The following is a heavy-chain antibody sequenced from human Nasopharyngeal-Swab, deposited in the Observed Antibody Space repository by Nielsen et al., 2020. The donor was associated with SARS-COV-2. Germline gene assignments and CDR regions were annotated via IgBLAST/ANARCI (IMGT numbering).Heavy chain of an antibody. D-gene: IGHD2-2*01. J-gene: IGHJ4*02. CDR3: ARESGVSSTSPFDC. CDR2: MWYAGSSE. Sequence: GESLKISCPASGFTFSNYDIHWLRQTPGKGLEWVAVMWYAGSSERYADSVKGRFTISRDISKNTLYLQMNSLSSEDTAVYYCARESGVSSTSPFDCWGRGTLVTVSS. CDR1: GFTFSNYD. V-gene: IGHV3-33*01.